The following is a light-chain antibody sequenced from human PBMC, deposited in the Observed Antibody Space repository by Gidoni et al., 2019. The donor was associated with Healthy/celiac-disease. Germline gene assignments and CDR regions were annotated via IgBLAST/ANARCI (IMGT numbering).Light chain of an antibody. V-gene: IGKV3-20*01. CDR3: QQYGSSSLA. Sequence: IVFTQSPGTLSLSPGERATLSCRASQSVSSSYLAWYQQKPGQAPRLLIYGASSRATGIPDRFSGSGSGTDFTLTISRLEPEDFAVYYCQQYGSSSLAFGGGTKVEIK. CDR1: QSVSSSY. J-gene: IGKJ4*01. CDR2: GAS.